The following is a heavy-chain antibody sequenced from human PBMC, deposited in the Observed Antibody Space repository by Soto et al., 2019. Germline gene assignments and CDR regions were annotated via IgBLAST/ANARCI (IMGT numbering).Heavy chain of an antibody. J-gene: IGHJ4*02. CDR1: GFTFSSYE. CDR2: XSSSGSTI. CDR3: AXXXWXXXXXXXXXXXFXY. V-gene: IGHV3-48*03. Sequence: EVQLVESGGGLVQSGGSLRLSCAASGFTFSSYEMNWVRXXPGXXXXXXXXXSSSGSTIYYADSVKGRFTISRDNAKNSLYLQMNSLRAXXTAXXXCAXXXWXXXXXXXXXXXFXYWGQGTLVTVSS.